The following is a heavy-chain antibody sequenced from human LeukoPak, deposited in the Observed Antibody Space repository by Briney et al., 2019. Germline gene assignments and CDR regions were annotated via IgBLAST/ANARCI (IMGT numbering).Heavy chain of an antibody. CDR2: ISSSSSYI. Sequence: GGSLRPSCAASEFTFSSYNMNWVRQAPGKGLEWVSSISSSSSYIYYADSVKGRFTISRDNAKNSLYLQMNSLRAEDTAVYYCARDLSYYGSGSYYTDYWGQGTLVTVSS. V-gene: IGHV3-21*01. J-gene: IGHJ4*02. CDR1: EFTFSSYN. CDR3: ARDLSYYGSGSYYTDY. D-gene: IGHD3-10*01.